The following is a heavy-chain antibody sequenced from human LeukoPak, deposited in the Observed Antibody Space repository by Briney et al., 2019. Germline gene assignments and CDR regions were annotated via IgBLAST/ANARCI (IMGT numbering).Heavy chain of an antibody. CDR3: AKSRRIVRGALDY. CDR1: GLTFSSYA. V-gene: IGHV3-23*01. D-gene: IGHD3-10*01. J-gene: IGHJ4*02. CDR2: ITGSGGST. Sequence: GGSLRLSCAASGLTFSSYAISWVRQAPGKGLEWVSSITGSGGSTYYADSVKGRFTISRDNSKNTLYLQMNSLRAEDTAVYYFAKSRRIVRGALDYWGQGTLVTVSS.